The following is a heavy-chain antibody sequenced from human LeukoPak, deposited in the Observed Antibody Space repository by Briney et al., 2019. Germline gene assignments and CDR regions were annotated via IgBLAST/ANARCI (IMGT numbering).Heavy chain of an antibody. CDR1: GFTFSSYE. Sequence: PWGSLGLSCAASGFTFSSYEMNWVRQAPGKGLEWVSSISSSGSTKYYADSLKGRFTIFRDNARNSLYLQMNSLRAEDTAVYYCHYDSSGHDAFDIWGQGTIVTVSS. V-gene: IGHV3-48*03. CDR2: ISSSGSTK. J-gene: IGHJ3*02. CDR3: HYDSSGHDAFDI. D-gene: IGHD3-22*01.